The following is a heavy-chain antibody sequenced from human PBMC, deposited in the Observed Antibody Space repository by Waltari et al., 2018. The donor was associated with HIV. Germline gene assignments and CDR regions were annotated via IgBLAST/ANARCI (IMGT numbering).Heavy chain of an antibody. CDR3: VRAHYDNSSLDP. D-gene: IGHD3-22*01. Sequence: EVQLVESGGGLVQPGGSLRLSCASSGFSFSRYWMPWVSQAPGKGLVWVSRVNGDGSRTNYADSVKGRFTISRDNAKNTLYLQMDSLRAEDTAVYYCVRAHYDNSSLDPWGQGTLVTVSS. V-gene: IGHV3-74*01. CDR2: VNGDGSRT. J-gene: IGHJ5*02. CDR1: GFSFSRYW.